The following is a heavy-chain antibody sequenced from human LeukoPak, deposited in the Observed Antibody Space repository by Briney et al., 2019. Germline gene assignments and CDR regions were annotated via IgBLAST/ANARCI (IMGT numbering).Heavy chain of an antibody. Sequence: GGSLRLSCAASGFTFSSYGMHWVRQAPGKGLEWVAVISYDGSNKYYADSVKGRFTISRDNSKNTLYLQMNSLRAEDTAVYYCAEDNRIPRSTFDYWGQGTLVTVSS. CDR2: ISYDGSNK. CDR3: AEDNRIPRSTFDY. V-gene: IGHV3-30*18. CDR1: GFTFSSYG. D-gene: IGHD2/OR15-2a*01. J-gene: IGHJ4*02.